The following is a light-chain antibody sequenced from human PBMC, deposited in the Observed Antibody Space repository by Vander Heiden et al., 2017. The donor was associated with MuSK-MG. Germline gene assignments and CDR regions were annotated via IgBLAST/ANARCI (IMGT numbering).Light chain of an antibody. V-gene: IGKV3-20*01. J-gene: IGKJ4*01. Sequence: EIVLTQSPGTLSLSPGERATLSCRARQDVSGNQLAWYQQKPGQAPRVLIYGASTRANGIPDRFSGSGSGTDFTLTISRLEPEDFAVYYWQQDGTAKVFGGGTRVEIK. CDR2: GAS. CDR1: QDVSGNQ. CDR3: QQDGTAKV.